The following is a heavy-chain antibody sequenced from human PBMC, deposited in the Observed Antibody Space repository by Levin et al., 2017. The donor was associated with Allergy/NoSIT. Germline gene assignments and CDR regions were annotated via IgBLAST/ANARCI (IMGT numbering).Heavy chain of an antibody. J-gene: IGHJ4*02. D-gene: IGHD3-22*01. CDR1: GGSFSGYY. CDR2: INHSGST. CDR3: ARVADSSGYYYVSPVYYFDY. Sequence: SETLSLTCAVYGGSFSGYYWSWIRQPPGKGLEWIGEINHSGSTNYNPSLKSRVTISVDTSKNQFSLKLSSVTAADTAVYYCARVADSSGYYYVSPVYYFDYWGQGTLVTVSS. V-gene: IGHV4-34*01.